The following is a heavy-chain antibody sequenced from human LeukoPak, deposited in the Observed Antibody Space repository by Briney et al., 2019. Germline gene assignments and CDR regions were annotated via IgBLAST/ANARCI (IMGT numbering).Heavy chain of an antibody. V-gene: IGHV3-21*05. CDR3: ARENDAFDI. J-gene: IGHJ3*02. CDR2: ITKTSTSM. Sequence: GGSLRLSCVASGFIFSNFRMDWVRQAPGKGLEWISYITKTSTSMYYADSVKGRFTISRDNAKNSLYLQMNSLRAEDTAVYYCARENDAFDIWGQGTMVTVSS. CDR1: GFIFSNFR.